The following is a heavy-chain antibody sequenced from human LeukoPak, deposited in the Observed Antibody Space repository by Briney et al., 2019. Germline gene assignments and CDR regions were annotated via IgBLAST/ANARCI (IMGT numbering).Heavy chain of an antibody. V-gene: IGHV4-39*01. CDR1: GGSISSRPYY. CDR3: ARQGGPYNWLDP. CDR2: IYYSGNT. Sequence: PSETLSLTCIVSGGSISSRPYYWGWIRQPPGKGLEWIGGIYYSGNTYYNPSLKSRVTISVETSKNQFSLNLSSVTAADTAVYYCARQGGPYNWLDPWGQGTLVTVSS. J-gene: IGHJ5*02. D-gene: IGHD2-15*01.